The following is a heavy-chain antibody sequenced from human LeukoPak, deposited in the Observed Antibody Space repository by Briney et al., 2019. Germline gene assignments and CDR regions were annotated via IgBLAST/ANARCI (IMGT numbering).Heavy chain of an antibody. D-gene: IGHD2-2*01. V-gene: IGHV3-64D*06. CDR1: GFTFSSYA. CDR2: ISSNGGST. J-gene: IGHJ4*02. Sequence: PGGSLRLSCSASGFTFSSYAMHWVRQAPGKGLEYVSGISSNGGSTYYADSVKGRFTISRDNSKNTLYLQMSSLRAEDTAVYYCVKDYCSSTSCYYFDYWGQGTLVTVSS. CDR3: VKDYCSSTSCYYFDY.